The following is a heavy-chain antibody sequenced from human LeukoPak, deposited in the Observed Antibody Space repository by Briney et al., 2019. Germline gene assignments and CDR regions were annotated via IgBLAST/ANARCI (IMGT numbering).Heavy chain of an antibody. CDR2: INRNGGST. J-gene: IGHJ6*02. V-gene: IGHV3-20*01. CDR1: GFTFDDYG. D-gene: IGHD3-10*01. Sequence: GGSLRLSCAASGFTFDDYGMSWVRQAPGKGLEWVSGINRNGGSTGYADSVKGRFTISRDNAKNSLYLQMNSLRAEDTALYHCARGGYYGSGSYSYYYGMDVWGQGTTVTVSS. CDR3: ARGGYYGSGSYSYYYGMDV.